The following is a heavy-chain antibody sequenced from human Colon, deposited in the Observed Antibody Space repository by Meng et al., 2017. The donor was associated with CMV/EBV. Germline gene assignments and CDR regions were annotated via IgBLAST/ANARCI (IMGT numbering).Heavy chain of an antibody. D-gene: IGHD2-21*01. J-gene: IGHJ4*02. V-gene: IGHV3-74*01. CDR3: VVKGSAWFDY. Sequence: GGSLRLSCAASGFSFTSYWMHWVRQAPGKGLVWISGMNAEGTIINNADSVKGRFTISRDNARNTLYLQMNSLRGDDTAVYYCVVKGSAWFDYWGQGILVTVSS. CDR1: GFSFTSYW. CDR2: MNAEGTII.